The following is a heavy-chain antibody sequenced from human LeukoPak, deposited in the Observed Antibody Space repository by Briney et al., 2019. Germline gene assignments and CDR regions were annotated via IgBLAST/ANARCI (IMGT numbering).Heavy chain of an antibody. CDR2: ISGSGGST. D-gene: IGHD2-2*01. V-gene: IGHV3-23*01. Sequence: GGSLRLSCAASGFTFSSYGMSWVRQAPGKGLEWVSAISGSGGSTYYADSVKGRFTISRDNSKNTLYLQMNSLRAEDTAVYYCARDPAVIYYYYYYGMDVWGQGTTVTVSS. CDR3: ARDPAVIYYYYYYGMDV. CDR1: GFTFSSYG. J-gene: IGHJ6*02.